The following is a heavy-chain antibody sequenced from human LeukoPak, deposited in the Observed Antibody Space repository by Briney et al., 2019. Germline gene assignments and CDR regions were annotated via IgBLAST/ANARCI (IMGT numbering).Heavy chain of an antibody. CDR1: GFIFGTYA. J-gene: IGHJ4*02. Sequence: PGGSLRLSCAASGFIFGTYAMHWVRQALGQGLEFVSAISSNGGSTYYANSVKGRFTISRDYSKNTLYLQMGSLRAEDMAVYYCARGPLYGSGSYLDYWGQGTLVTVSS. CDR2: ISSNGGST. D-gene: IGHD3-10*01. V-gene: IGHV3-64*01. CDR3: ARGPLYGSGSYLDY.